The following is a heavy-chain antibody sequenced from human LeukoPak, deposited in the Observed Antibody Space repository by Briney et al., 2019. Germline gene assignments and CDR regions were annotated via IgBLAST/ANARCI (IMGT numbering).Heavy chain of an antibody. J-gene: IGHJ6*02. Sequence: SVTVSCKASGGTFSSYAISWVRQAPGQGLEWMGGIIPIFGTANYAQKFQGRVTITADESTSTAYMELSSLRSEDTAVYYCARGPSTIFGVVISYYYGMDVWGQGTTVTVSS. CDR1: GGTFSSYA. V-gene: IGHV1-69*13. CDR2: IIPIFGTA. D-gene: IGHD3-3*01. CDR3: ARGPSTIFGVVISYYYGMDV.